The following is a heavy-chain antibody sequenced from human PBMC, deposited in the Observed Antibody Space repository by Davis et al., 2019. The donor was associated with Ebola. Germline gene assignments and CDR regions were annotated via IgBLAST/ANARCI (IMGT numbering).Heavy chain of an antibody. CDR2: INGYNGNT. J-gene: IGHJ3*02. CDR1: GYTFSSYG. CDR3: ARFPQAFGGLPSAFDI. D-gene: IGHD3-16*01. V-gene: IGHV1-18*01. Sequence: AASVKVSCKTSGYTFSSYGISWVRQAPGQGLEWMGWINGYNGNTNYAQKLQGRVTMTTDTSTSTAYMELRSLISDDTSVYYCARFPQAFGGLPSAFDIWGQGTMVTVSS.